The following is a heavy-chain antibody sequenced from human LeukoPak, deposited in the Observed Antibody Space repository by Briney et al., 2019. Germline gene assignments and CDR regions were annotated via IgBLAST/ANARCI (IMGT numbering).Heavy chain of an antibody. CDR1: GYTFTSYD. V-gene: IGHV1-8*03. Sequence: ASVKVSCKASGYTFTSYDINWVRQATGQGLEWMGWMKPNSGNTGYAQKFQGRVTITRNTSISTAYMELSRLTSEDTAVYYCATYSSTWSLLYWGQGTLVTVSS. CDR2: MKPNSGNT. CDR3: ATYSSTWSLLY. D-gene: IGHD6-13*01. J-gene: IGHJ4*02.